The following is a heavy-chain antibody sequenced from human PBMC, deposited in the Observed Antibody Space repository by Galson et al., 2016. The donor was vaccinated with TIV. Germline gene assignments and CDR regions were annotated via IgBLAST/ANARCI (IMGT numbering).Heavy chain of an antibody. D-gene: IGHD5-18*01. CDR3: AKDRQWIPSSLDY. CDR1: GFRFNSYA. V-gene: IGHV3-23*01. J-gene: IGHJ4*02. Sequence: SLRLSCAASGFRFNSYAMNWVRQAPGKGLEWVSSIGGTGGSTYYADSVKGRFTLSRDCYKDTVYLQMNSLRAEDTAIYFCAKDRQWIPSSLDYWGQGILVTVSS. CDR2: IGGTGGST.